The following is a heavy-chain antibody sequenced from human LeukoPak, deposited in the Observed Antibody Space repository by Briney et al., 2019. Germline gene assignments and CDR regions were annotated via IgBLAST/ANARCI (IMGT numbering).Heavy chain of an antibody. CDR1: GGSFSGYY. Sequence: SETLSLTCPVYGGSFSGYYWSWIRQPPGKGLEWIGEINHSGSTNYNPSLKSRVTISVDTSKNQFSLKLSSVTAADTAVYYCARGRKRTGYSSGWSYYFDYWGQGTLVTVSS. CDR2: INHSGST. D-gene: IGHD6-19*01. V-gene: IGHV4-34*01. J-gene: IGHJ4*02. CDR3: ARGRKRTGYSSGWSYYFDY.